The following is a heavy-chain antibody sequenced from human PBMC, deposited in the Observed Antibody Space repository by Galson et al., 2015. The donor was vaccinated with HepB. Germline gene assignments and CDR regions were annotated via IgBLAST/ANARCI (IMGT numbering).Heavy chain of an antibody. CDR2: ISYDGGNK. J-gene: IGHJ6*02. D-gene: IGHD1-26*01. Sequence: SLRLSCAASGFTSSSYGMHWVRQAPGKGLEWVAVISYDGGNKYYGDSVKGRFTISRDNSQNTLHLQMNSLRAEDSAVYYCAKEWMRSGSYIQSFYHYGMPVWGHGTTVTVSS. V-gene: IGHV3-30*18. CDR1: GFTSSSYG. CDR3: AKEWMRSGSYIQSFYHYGMPV.